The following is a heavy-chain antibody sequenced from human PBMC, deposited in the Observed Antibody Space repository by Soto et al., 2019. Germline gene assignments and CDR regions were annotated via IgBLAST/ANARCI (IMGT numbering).Heavy chain of an antibody. Sequence: PGGSLRLSCAASGFTFSSYAMHWVRQAPGKGLEWVAVISYDGSNKYYADSVKGRFTISRDNSKNTLYLQMNSLRAEDTAVYYCARDYYGSGSYYNFWSQGTLVTVSS. J-gene: IGHJ1*01. D-gene: IGHD3-10*01. CDR2: ISYDGSNK. CDR1: GFTFSSYA. CDR3: ARDYYGSGSYYNF. V-gene: IGHV3-30-3*01.